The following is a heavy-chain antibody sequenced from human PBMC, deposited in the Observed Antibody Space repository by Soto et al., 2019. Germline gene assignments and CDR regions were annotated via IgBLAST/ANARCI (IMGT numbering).Heavy chain of an antibody. V-gene: IGHV4-59*01. D-gene: IGHD5-12*01. Sequence: SETLSLTCTVSGASISSSYWSWIRQPPGKGLEWIGYICHSVSTNYNPSLKSRVTISVHTSKNPFSLNLSSLTTADTAVYFCAGGGNRYSSTSSGVGGFDYWRPGTLVTVSS. CDR3: AGGGNRYSSTSSGVGGFDY. J-gene: IGHJ4*02. CDR1: GASISSSY. CDR2: ICHSVST.